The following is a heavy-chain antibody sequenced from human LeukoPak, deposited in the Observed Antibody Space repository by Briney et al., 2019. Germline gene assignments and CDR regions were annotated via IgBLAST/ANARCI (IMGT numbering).Heavy chain of an antibody. CDR2: TNSNGGNT. Sequence: PGGSLRLSCSASGFTFSSCAMSWVRQAPGKGLEYVSATNSNGGNTYYADSVKGRFTISRDNSKNTLYLQMSSLRADDTAVYYCVTSSSGYYFNWGQGTPVTVSS. CDR3: VTSSSGYYFN. D-gene: IGHD6-19*01. CDR1: GFTFSSCA. J-gene: IGHJ1*01. V-gene: IGHV3-64D*06.